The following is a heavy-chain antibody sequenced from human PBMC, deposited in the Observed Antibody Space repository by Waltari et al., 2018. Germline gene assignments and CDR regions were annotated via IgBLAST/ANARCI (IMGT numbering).Heavy chain of an antibody. CDR1: GFSFRTYG. V-gene: IGHV3-30*18. CDR2: ISYDGGNK. Sequence: QVQLVASGGGVVQPGRFLRPSCVVSGFSFRTYGMHWVRQAPGKGLKWVAVISYDGGNKYYADSVKGRFTISRDNSKNTLFLQVNSLRAADTDIYYCAKGRAAYGYYYFGMDVWGQGTTVTVSS. D-gene: IGHD4-17*01. J-gene: IGHJ6*02. CDR3: AKGRAAYGYYYFGMDV.